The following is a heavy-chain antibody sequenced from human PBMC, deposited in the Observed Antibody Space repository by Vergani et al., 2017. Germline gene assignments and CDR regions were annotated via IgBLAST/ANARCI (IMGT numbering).Heavy chain of an antibody. CDR2: MYHSGST. CDR1: GVSMSGYY. Sequence: QVRLQESGPGLVKPSETLSLTCSVSGVSMSGYYWSWIRQPPGKKLEWIGHMYHSGSTNYNPSLETRVTISGDTSKNQFSLKLNSVTAADTAVYYCGRVADFYGLGSRLLDLWGQGILVTVAS. CDR3: GRVADFYGLGSRLLDL. V-gene: IGHV4-59*01. D-gene: IGHD3-10*01. J-gene: IGHJ5*02.